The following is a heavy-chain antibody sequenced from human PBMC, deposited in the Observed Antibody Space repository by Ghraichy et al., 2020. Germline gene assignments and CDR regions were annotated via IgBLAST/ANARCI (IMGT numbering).Heavy chain of an antibody. V-gene: IGHV3-7*01. J-gene: IGHJ4*02. CDR2: MNEDGSEN. CDR1: GFTFSSYW. D-gene: IGHD6-19*01. Sequence: GGSLRLSCAASGFTFSSYWMSWVRQAPGKGLEWVANMNEDGSENYYVDSVKGRFTISRDNAKKSLYLQMNSLRAEDTAVYYCVRGDDSSGDNWGQGTLVTVSS. CDR3: VRGDDSSGDN.